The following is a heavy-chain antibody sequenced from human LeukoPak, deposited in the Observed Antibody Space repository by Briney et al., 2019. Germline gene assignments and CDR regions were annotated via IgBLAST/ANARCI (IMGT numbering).Heavy chain of an antibody. J-gene: IGHJ4*02. CDR2: ISSSSSTI. V-gene: IGHV3-48*01. CDR1: GFTFSSYS. CDR3: ARESGEIVATIGFDY. D-gene: IGHD5-12*01. Sequence: GGSLRLSCAASGFTFSSYSMNWVRQAPGKGLEWVSYISSSSSTIYYADSVKGRFTISRDNAKNSLYLQMNSLRAEDTAVYYCARESGEIVATIGFDYWGQGTLVTVSS.